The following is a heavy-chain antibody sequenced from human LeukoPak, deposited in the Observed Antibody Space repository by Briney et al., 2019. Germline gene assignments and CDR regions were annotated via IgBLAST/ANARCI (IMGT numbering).Heavy chain of an antibody. CDR2: IYYSGST. D-gene: IGHD2-2*01. CDR1: GGSISSYY. Sequence: TSETLSLTCTVSGGSISSYYWSWIRQPPGKGLEWVGYIYYSGSTNYNPSLKSRVTISVDTSKNQFSLKLSSVTAADTAVYYCARTHGGYCSSTSCPTGYYYYYMDVWGKGTTVTVSS. J-gene: IGHJ6*03. V-gene: IGHV4-59*12. CDR3: ARTHGGYCSSTSCPTGYYYYYMDV.